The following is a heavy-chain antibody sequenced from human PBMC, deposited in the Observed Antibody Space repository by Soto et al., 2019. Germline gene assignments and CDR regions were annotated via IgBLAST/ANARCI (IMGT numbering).Heavy chain of an antibody. CDR1: GGSFSGYY. CDR3: ARGSYYYDSSGYYHY. J-gene: IGHJ4*02. V-gene: IGHV4-34*01. Sequence: KPSETLSLTCAVYGGSFSGYYWAWIRQPPGKGLEWLGEIGESGHVNYNPSLKSRCTISMDTSNTHLSLMMYSVTAADTAVYYCARGSYYYDSSGYYHYWGQGTLVTVSS. CDR2: IGESGHV. D-gene: IGHD3-22*01.